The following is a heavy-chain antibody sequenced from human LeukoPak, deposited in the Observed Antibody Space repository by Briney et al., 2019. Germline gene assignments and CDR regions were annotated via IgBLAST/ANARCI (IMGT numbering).Heavy chain of an antibody. J-gene: IGHJ6*03. V-gene: IGHV3-7*01. Sequence: QPGGSLRLSCAGSGFTFSSYWMSWVRQAPGKGLEWVANIKQDGSEKHYVDSVKGRFTISRDNSKNTLYLQMNSLRAEDTAVYYCARYSDYDSSGNYYYYMDVWGKGTTVTVSS. CDR1: GFTFSSYW. CDR3: ARYSDYDSSGNYYYYMDV. CDR2: IKQDGSEK. D-gene: IGHD3-22*01.